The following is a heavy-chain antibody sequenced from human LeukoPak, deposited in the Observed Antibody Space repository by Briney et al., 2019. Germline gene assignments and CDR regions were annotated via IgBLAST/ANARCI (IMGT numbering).Heavy chain of an antibody. CDR1: GYTFTGYY. CDR3: ATPSGSFLGFYYGMDV. J-gene: IGHJ6*02. D-gene: IGHD1-26*01. CDR2: FDPEDGQT. Sequence: GASVKVSCKASGYTFTGYYMHWVRQAPGQGLEWMGGFDPEDGQTLYAQKFQGRVTMTKDTSTDTVYMDLTNLRSEDTAVYYCATPSGSFLGFYYGMDVWGQGTTVTVSS. V-gene: IGHV1-24*01.